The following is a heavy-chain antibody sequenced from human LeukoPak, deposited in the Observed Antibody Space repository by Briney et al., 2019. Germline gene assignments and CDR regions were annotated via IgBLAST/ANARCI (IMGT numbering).Heavy chain of an antibody. CDR1: GGSISSYY. Sequence: PSETLSLTCTVSGGSISSYYWSWIRQPPGKGLEWIGYIYYSGSTNYNPSLKSRATISVDTSKIQFALKLSSVTAADTAVYYCARASYYYDSSGTPDYYYYMDVWGKGTTVTVSS. V-gene: IGHV4-59*01. D-gene: IGHD3-22*01. CDR3: ARASYYYDSSGTPDYYYYMDV. CDR2: IYYSGST. J-gene: IGHJ6*03.